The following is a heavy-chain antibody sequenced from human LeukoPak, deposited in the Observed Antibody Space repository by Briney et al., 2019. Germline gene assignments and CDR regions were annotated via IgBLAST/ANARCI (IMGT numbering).Heavy chain of an antibody. J-gene: IGHJ6*03. Sequence: ASVKVSCKASGYTFTSYYMHWVRQAPGQGLEWMGIINPSGGSTSYAQKFQGRVTMTRDMSTSTVYMELSSLRSEDTAVYYCARDHYYDSSGYPSMDVWGKGTTVTVSS. D-gene: IGHD3-22*01. CDR3: ARDHYYDSSGYPSMDV. CDR2: INPSGGST. V-gene: IGHV1-46*01. CDR1: GYTFTSYY.